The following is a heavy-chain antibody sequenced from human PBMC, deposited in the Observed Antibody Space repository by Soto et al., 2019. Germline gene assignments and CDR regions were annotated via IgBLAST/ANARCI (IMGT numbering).Heavy chain of an antibody. CDR3: IRGSEYDFWSGYL. D-gene: IGHD3-3*01. J-gene: IGHJ4*02. Sequence: QERLAQSGAEVRKPGSSVKVSCKVTGGTSTRYAINWVRQAPGQGLEWMGGIVPMFGTSKYAQKFQGRVTISADTSTNIAYMELRSLRSEDTAVYYCIRGSEYDFWSGYLWGQGTLVSVSS. CDR2: IVPMFGTS. CDR1: GGTSTRYA. V-gene: IGHV1-69*06.